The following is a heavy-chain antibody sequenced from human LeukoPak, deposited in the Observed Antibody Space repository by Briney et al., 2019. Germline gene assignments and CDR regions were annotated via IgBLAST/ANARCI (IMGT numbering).Heavy chain of an antibody. Sequence: GGSLRLSCAASGFTFTDYCMSWVRQAPGKGLEWVSSISTVSTYKKYADSAKGRFTISRDNSNNLLYLQMSSLSAEDTAVYYCTRDGSSFYHYYYMDVWGKGTTVTVSS. D-gene: IGHD6-13*01. CDR2: ISTVSTYK. V-gene: IGHV3-21*01. CDR1: GFTFTDYC. J-gene: IGHJ6*03. CDR3: TRDGSSFYHYYYMDV.